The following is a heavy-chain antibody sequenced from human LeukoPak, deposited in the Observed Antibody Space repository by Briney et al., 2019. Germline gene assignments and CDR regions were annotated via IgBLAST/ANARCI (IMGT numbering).Heavy chain of an antibody. Sequence: PGGSLRLSCAASGFTFSSYGMPWVRQAPGKGLEWVAVISYDGSNKYYADSVKGRFTISRDNSKNTLYLQMNSLRAEDTAVYYCAKTRGSYYYYGMDVWGQGTTVTVSS. CDR1: GFTFSSYG. CDR2: ISYDGSNK. J-gene: IGHJ6*02. CDR3: AKTRGSYYYYGMDV. D-gene: IGHD2-2*01. V-gene: IGHV3-30*18.